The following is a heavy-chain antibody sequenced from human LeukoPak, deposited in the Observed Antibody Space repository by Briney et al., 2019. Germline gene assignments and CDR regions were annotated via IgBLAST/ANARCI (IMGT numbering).Heavy chain of an antibody. Sequence: SETLSLTCTVSGYSISSGYYWGWIRQPAGKGLEWIGRIYTSGSTNYNPSLKSRVTISVDTSKNQFSLKLSSVTAADTAVYYCARDRPYDILTGHGGAFDIWGQGTMVTVSS. CDR1: GYSISSGYY. D-gene: IGHD3-9*01. J-gene: IGHJ3*02. CDR2: IYTSGST. V-gene: IGHV4-61*02. CDR3: ARDRPYDILTGHGGAFDI.